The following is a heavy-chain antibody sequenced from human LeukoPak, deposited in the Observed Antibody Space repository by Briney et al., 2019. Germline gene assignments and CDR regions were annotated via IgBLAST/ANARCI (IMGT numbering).Heavy chain of an antibody. CDR2: FNLQGST. CDR1: GGSITQTNY. J-gene: IGHJ4*02. D-gene: IGHD3-16*01. Sequence: SETLSLTCDVSGGSITQTNYWTGVRQPPGKGLEWIGEFNLQGSTNCNPSLMGRVAISVDTSENHVSLQLTSVTAADTAVYYCAREGGPYRPLDYSGQGTLVTVS. V-gene: IGHV4-4*02. CDR3: AREGGPYRPLDY.